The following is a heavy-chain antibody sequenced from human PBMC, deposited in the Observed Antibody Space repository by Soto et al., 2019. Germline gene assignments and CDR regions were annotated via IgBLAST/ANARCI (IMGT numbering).Heavy chain of an antibody. D-gene: IGHD4-17*01. CDR2: ISSSTNTI. J-gene: IGHJ4*02. V-gene: IGHV3-48*02. CDR3: AGIPTVITGYYFDY. CDR1: GFTFSNFN. Sequence: ESGGGLIQPGGSLRLSCAASGFTFSNFNMNWVRQAPGKGLEWLSYISSSTNTIYYADSVKGRFTISRDNAKNSLYLQMNSLRDEDTAVYYCAGIPTVITGYYFDYWGQGTLVTVSS.